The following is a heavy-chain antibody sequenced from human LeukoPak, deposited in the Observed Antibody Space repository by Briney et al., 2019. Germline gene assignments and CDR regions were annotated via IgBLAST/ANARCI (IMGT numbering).Heavy chain of an antibody. CDR2: ISAYNGNT. CDR3: ARDLGYYDSSGYYGLVDY. J-gene: IGHJ4*02. CDR1: GYTFTSYG. Sequence: ASVKVSCKASGYTFTSYGISWVRQAPGQGLEWMGWISAYNGNTNYAQKLQGRVTMATDTSTSTAYMELRSLRSDDTAVYYCARDLGYYDSSGYYGLVDYWGQGTLVTVSS. D-gene: IGHD3-22*01. V-gene: IGHV1-18*01.